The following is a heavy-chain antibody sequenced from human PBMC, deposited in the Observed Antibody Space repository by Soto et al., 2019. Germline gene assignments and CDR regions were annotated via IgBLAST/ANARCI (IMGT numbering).Heavy chain of an antibody. J-gene: IGHJ5*02. CDR2: INHSGST. Sequence: QVQLQQWGAGLLKPSETLSLTCAVYGGSFSGYYWSWIRQPPGKGLEWIGEINHSGSTNYNPSLKSRVTISVDTSKNQFSLKLSSVTAADTAVYYCARKAYYDFWSGYRNWFDPWGQGTLVTVSS. CDR1: GGSFSGYY. V-gene: IGHV4-34*01. CDR3: ARKAYYDFWSGYRNWFDP. D-gene: IGHD3-3*01.